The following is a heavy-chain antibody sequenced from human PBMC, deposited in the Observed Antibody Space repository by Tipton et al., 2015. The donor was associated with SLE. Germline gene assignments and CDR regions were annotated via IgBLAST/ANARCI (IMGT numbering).Heavy chain of an antibody. J-gene: IGHJ1*01. V-gene: IGHV4-61*05. D-gene: IGHD1-7*01. CDR1: GGSISSSSYY. CDR2: IFYTGRI. CDR3: AKVINDWNYE. Sequence: TLSLTCTVSGGSISSSSYYWGWIRQPPGKGLEWIGYIFYTGRISSNPSLKSRVTISMDTSKNLFSLNLSSVTAADTAVYYCAKVINDWNYEWGPGTLVTVSS.